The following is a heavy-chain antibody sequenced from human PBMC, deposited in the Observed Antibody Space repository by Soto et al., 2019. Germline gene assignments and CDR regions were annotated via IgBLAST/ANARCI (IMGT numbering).Heavy chain of an antibody. Sequence: SGPTLVNPTETLTLTCTVSGFSLSNARMGVSWIRQPPGKALEWLAHIFSNDERSYSTSLKSRLTISKDTSKSQVVLTMTNMDPVDTATYYCARIRGSGSYYNYWPDYWGQGTLVTVSS. CDR3: ARIRGSGSYYNYWPDY. CDR1: GFSLSNARMG. J-gene: IGHJ4*02. CDR2: IFSNDER. V-gene: IGHV2-26*01. D-gene: IGHD3-10*01.